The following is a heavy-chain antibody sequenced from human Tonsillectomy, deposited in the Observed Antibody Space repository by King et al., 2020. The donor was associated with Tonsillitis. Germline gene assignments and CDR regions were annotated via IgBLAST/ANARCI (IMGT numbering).Heavy chain of an antibody. J-gene: IGHJ3*02. Sequence: QLQESGPGLVKPSGTLSLTCAVSGGSISSTNWWSWVRQPPGKGLEWIWEIYHSGSTNYNPSLKSRVTMSVDKSKKQFSLKLSSVTAADTAVYYCARGYCFDGSGYTRGAFDIWGQGTMVTVSP. CDR3: ARGYCFDGSGYTRGAFDI. CDR1: GGSISSTNW. D-gene: IGHD3-22*01. V-gene: IGHV4-4*02. CDR2: IYHSGST.